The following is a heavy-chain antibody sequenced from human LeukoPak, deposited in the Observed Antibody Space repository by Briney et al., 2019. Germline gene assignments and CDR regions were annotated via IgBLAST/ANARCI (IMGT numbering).Heavy chain of an antibody. CDR1: GFTFDDYA. J-gene: IGHJ4*02. Sequence: PGRSLRLSCAASGFTFDDYAMHWVRQAPGKGLEWVSGISWNSGSIGYADSVKGRFTISRDNAKNSLYLQMNSLRAEDTALYYCAKDRYSSGWSHLDYWGQGTLVTVSS. CDR3: AKDRYSSGWSHLDY. CDR2: ISWNSGSI. D-gene: IGHD6-19*01. V-gene: IGHV3-9*01.